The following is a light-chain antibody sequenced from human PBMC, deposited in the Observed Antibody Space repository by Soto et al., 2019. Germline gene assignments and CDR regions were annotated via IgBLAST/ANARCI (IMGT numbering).Light chain of an antibody. V-gene: IGKV4-1*01. CDR2: WAS. J-gene: IGKJ3*01. CDR3: HQYFAAPPT. CDR1: QTILYTSNNKNY. Sequence: DIVMTQSPDSLAVSLGERATITCKSSQTILYTSNNKNYLGWYQQRPGQPPKLLIYWASTRESGVPDRISCSGSGTNFTLTIPSRQPEDVATYYFHQYFAAPPTFGPGTKVEIK.